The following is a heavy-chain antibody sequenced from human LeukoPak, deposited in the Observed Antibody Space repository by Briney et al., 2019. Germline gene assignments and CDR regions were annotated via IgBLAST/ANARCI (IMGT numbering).Heavy chain of an antibody. Sequence: ASVKVSCKASGYTFTSYGISWVRQAPGQGLEWMGWISAYNGNTNYAQKLQGRVTMTTDTSTSTACMELRSLRPDDTAVYYCARGAGDYDFWSGYYVYYYYYGMDVWGQGTTVTVSS. D-gene: IGHD3-3*01. J-gene: IGHJ6*02. CDR2: ISAYNGNT. CDR1: GYTFTSYG. CDR3: ARGAGDYDFWSGYYVYYYYYGMDV. V-gene: IGHV1-18*01.